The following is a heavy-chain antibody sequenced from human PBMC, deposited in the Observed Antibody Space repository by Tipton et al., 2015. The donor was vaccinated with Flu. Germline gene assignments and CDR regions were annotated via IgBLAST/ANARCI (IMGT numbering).Heavy chain of an antibody. Sequence: SLRLSCAASGLTFSSYGMHWVRQAPGKGLEWVAVIWYDGSNKYCADSVKGRFTISRDNSKNTLYLQMNSLRAEDTAVYYCAKDRGRITMVRGVIPNWFDPWGQGTLVTVSS. CDR2: IWYDGSNK. CDR3: AKDRGRITMVRGVIPNWFDP. CDR1: GLTFSSYG. V-gene: IGHV3-33*06. J-gene: IGHJ5*02. D-gene: IGHD3-10*01.